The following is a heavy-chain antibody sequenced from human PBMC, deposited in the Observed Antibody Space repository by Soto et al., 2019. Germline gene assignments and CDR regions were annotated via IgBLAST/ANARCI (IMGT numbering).Heavy chain of an antibody. Sequence: ASETLSLTCAVYGGSFSGYYWSWIRQPPGKGLEWIGEINHSGSTNYNPSLKSRVTISVDTSKNQFSLKLSSVTAADTAVYYCARGSGYKFRGKPLAYWGQGTLVTVSS. V-gene: IGHV4-34*01. CDR3: ARGSGYKFRGKPLAY. J-gene: IGHJ4*02. CDR1: GGSFSGYY. CDR2: INHSGST. D-gene: IGHD3-10*01.